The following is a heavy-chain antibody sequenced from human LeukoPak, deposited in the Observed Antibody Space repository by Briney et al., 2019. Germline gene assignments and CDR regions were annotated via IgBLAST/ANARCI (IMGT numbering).Heavy chain of an antibody. CDR2: IY. D-gene: IGHD2-2*03. J-gene: IGHJ4*02. CDR3: ARAGYCSSTSCYED. CDR1: GYSFTSYC. Sequence: GESLKISCKGSGYSFTSYCIGWVRQMPGKGLEWMGIIYSPSFQGQVTISADKSISTAYLQWSSLKASDTAMYYCARAGYCSSTSCYEDWGQGTLVTVSS. V-gene: IGHV5-51*01.